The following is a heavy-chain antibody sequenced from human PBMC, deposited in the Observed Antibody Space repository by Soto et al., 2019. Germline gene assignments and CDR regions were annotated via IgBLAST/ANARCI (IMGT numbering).Heavy chain of an antibody. CDR1: GYTFTSYY. CDR2: INPSGGST. V-gene: IGHV1-46*01. Sequence: ASVKVSCKASGYTFTSYYMHWVRQAPGQGLEWMGIINPSGGSTSYAQKFQGRVTMTRDTSTSTVYMELSSLRSEDTAVYYCARDWVTIFGVVIPQKYGMDVWGQWTTVTVSS. D-gene: IGHD3-3*01. J-gene: IGHJ6*02. CDR3: ARDWVTIFGVVIPQKYGMDV.